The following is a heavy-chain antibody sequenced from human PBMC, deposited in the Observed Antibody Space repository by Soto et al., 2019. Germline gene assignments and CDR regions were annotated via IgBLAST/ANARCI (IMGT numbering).Heavy chain of an antibody. Sequence: PSETLSLTCSVSGGSISSYYWSWIRQPPEKGLEWIGYIYYSGNTNYNPSLKSRVTISVDTSKSQVSLKVYSVTAADTALYYCASSGRDLGSSSPKGKNYYSYYGLDVWGQGTTVTVSS. J-gene: IGHJ6*02. CDR2: IYYSGNT. CDR3: ASSGRDLGSSSPKGKNYYSYYGLDV. D-gene: IGHD6-13*01. V-gene: IGHV4-59*01. CDR1: GGSISSYY.